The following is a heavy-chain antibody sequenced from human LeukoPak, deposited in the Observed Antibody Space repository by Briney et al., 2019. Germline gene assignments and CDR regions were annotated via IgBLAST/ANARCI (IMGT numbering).Heavy chain of an antibody. CDR1: GGSTSSGSDY. CDR3: ASLVEMASIGS. V-gene: IGHV4-39*01. CDR2: IYYSGST. Sequence: SETLSLTCTVSGGSTSSGSDYWGWIRQPPGKGLEWIGSIYYSGSTYYNPSLKSRVTISVDTAKNQFSLKLSSVTAADTAVYYCASLVEMASIGSWGQGTLVTVSS. J-gene: IGHJ4*02. D-gene: IGHD5-24*01.